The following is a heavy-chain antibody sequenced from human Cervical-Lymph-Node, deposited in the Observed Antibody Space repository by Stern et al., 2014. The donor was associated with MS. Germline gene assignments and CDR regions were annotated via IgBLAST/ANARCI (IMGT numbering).Heavy chain of an antibody. J-gene: IGHJ1*01. V-gene: IGHV5-51*03. D-gene: IGHD6-6*01. CDR2: IYPGDSDT. Sequence: EVHLVESGAEVKKLGDSLKISCKASGYSFRSDWIGWGRQVPGKGLEGMGNIYPGDSDTRYSPSFQGLVTISADKSITTAYLQWNSLKASDTALYYCVRGGSGQLVGPFQHWGQGTLLSVPS. CDR1: GYSFRSDW. CDR3: VRGGSGQLVGPFQH.